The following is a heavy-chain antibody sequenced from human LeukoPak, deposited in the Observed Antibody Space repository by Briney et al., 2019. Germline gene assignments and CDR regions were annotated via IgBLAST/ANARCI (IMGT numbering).Heavy chain of an antibody. Sequence: GGSLRLSCAASGFTFTSYNMDWVRQAPGKGLEWLSSISSSCNYIYYADSVKGRFTISRDNAKNLLYLQMDSLRAEDMAIYYCARGGLQSQRLDLLDSWGQGVLVTVSS. V-gene: IGHV3-21*01. CDR3: ARGGLQSQRLDLLDS. CDR1: GFTFTSYN. D-gene: IGHD6-25*01. J-gene: IGHJ4*02. CDR2: ISSSCNYI.